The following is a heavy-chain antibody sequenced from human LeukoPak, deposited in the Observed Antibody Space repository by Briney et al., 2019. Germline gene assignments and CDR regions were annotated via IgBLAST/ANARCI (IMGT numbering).Heavy chain of an antibody. D-gene: IGHD3-3*01. J-gene: IGHJ4*02. Sequence: GGSLRLSCAASGFTFSSYGMHWVRQAPGKGLEWVAVISYDGSNKYYADSVKGRFTISRDNSKNTLYLQMNSLRAEDTAVYYCAKGLTIFGVVIHALDYWGQGTLVTVSS. CDR2: ISYDGSNK. V-gene: IGHV3-30*18. CDR1: GFTFSSYG. CDR3: AKGLTIFGVVIHALDY.